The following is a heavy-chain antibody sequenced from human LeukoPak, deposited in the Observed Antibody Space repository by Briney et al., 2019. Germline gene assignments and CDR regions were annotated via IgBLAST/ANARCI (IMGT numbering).Heavy chain of an antibody. D-gene: IGHD6-6*01. CDR2: IIPIFGTA. CDR1: GGTFSLYV. CDR3: ARDRSTSSPDAFDI. V-gene: IGHV1-69*05. J-gene: IGHJ3*02. Sequence: SVKVSCKASGGTFSLYVISWVRQAPGQGLEWMGGIIPIFGTANYAQKFQGRVTITTDESTSTAYMELSSLRSDDTAVYYCARDRSTSSPDAFDIWGQGTMVTVSS.